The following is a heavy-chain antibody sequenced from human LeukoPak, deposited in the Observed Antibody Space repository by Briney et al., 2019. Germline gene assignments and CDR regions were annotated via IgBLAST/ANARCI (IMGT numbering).Heavy chain of an antibody. CDR2: IYYSGIT. J-gene: IGHJ3*02. Sequence: SETLSLTCTVSGGSISSYYWSWIRQPPGKGLEWIGYIYYSGITNYNPSLKSRVTISVDTSKNQLSLKLSSVTAADTAVYYCARVLPHRHLRYGYYGRRGYAFDIWGQGTMVTVSS. CDR1: GGSISSYY. V-gene: IGHV4-59*01. D-gene: IGHD4-17*01. CDR3: ARVLPHRHLRYGYYGRRGYAFDI.